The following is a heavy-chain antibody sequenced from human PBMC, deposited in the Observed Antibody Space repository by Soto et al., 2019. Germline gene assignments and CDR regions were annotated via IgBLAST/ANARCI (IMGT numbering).Heavy chain of an antibody. CDR1: GYSFAGHW. J-gene: IGHJ4*02. CDR3: ARQKVGSTSDY. CDR2: IDPRDSYT. Sequence: EVQLVQSGPEVKKPGDSLRISCQGSGYSFAGHWISWVRQMPGKGLERMGRIDPRDSYTNYNPSFDGHVTMSADKSLSTSFLEWMSLRASATGIYFCARQKVGSTSDYWGQGTLVTVSS. V-gene: IGHV5-10-1*03. D-gene: IGHD1-26*01.